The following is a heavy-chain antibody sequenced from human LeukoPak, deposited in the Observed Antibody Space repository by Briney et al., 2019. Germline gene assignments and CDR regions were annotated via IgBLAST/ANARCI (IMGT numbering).Heavy chain of an antibody. J-gene: IGHJ4*02. V-gene: IGHV3-20*04. Sequence: PGGSLRLSCAASGFTFDDSVMSWVRQVPGKGLEWVSGINWNGGSTGYVDSVKGRFTISRDNANNSVFLQMNNLRAEDSAIYYCARGARWAYYFDYWGQGSLVTVSS. CDR3: ARGARWAYYFDY. D-gene: IGHD4-23*01. CDR2: INWNGGST. CDR1: GFTFDDSV.